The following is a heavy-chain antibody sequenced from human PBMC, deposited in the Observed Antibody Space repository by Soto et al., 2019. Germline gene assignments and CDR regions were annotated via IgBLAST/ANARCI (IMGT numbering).Heavy chain of an antibody. CDR2: IYYSGST. J-gene: IGHJ4*02. D-gene: IGHD3-10*01. CDR3: ARARVTMVRGVPYFDY. CDR1: GGSISSGGYY. Sequence: QVQLQESGPGLVKPSQTLSLTCTVSGGSISSGGYYWSWIRQHPGKGLEWIGYIYYSGSTYYNPSLKSRVTIAVDTYKNQFPLKLSSVTAADTAVYYCARARVTMVRGVPYFDYWGQGTLVTVSS. V-gene: IGHV4-31*03.